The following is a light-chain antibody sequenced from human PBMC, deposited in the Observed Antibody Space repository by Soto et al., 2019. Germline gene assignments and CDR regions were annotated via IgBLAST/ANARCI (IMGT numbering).Light chain of an antibody. CDR1: QDISDY. CDR2: DAS. CDR3: QQYGNLPLT. V-gene: IGKV1-33*01. J-gene: IGKJ4*01. Sequence: DIQMTQSPSSLSASVEDRVTITCQASQDISDYLNWYQQKPGKAPKLLIYDASNLETGVPSRFSGSGSGTDFTFTISSLQPEDIATYYCQQYGNLPLTFGGGTKVAIK.